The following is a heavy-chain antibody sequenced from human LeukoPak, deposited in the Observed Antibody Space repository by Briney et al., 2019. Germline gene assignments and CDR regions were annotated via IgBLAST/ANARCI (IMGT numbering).Heavy chain of an antibody. D-gene: IGHD6-19*01. Sequence: GGSLRLSCAASGFTFDDYTMHSVRQAPGKGLEWVSLISWDGGSTYYADSVKGRFTISRDNSKNSLYLQMNSLRTEDTALYYCAANLVAGTSHYFDYWGQGTLVTVSS. CDR1: GFTFDDYT. V-gene: IGHV3-43*01. CDR2: ISWDGGST. CDR3: AANLVAGTSHYFDY. J-gene: IGHJ4*02.